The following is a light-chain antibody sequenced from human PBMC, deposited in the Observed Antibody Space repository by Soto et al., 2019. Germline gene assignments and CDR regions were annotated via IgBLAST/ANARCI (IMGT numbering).Light chain of an antibody. CDR2: ENN. CDR1: SSNLGINF. J-gene: IGLJ1*01. V-gene: IGLV1-51*02. CDR3: ATWDGSLSVGV. Sequence: QSVLTQPPSVSAAPEQKGTISCSGGSSNLGINFVSWYQQFPGGVPKLLIYENNKRPSGIPDRFSVAKSGTSATLDITGLQAGDEADYYCATWDGSLSVGVFGGGTKVTVL.